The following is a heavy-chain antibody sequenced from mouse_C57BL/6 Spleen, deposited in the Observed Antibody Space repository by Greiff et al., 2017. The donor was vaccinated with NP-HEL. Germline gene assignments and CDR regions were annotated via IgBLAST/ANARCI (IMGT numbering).Heavy chain of an antibody. D-gene: IGHD2-1*01. J-gene: IGHJ2*01. CDR1: GFTFSDYG. V-gene: IGHV5-17*01. CDR3: ARALYGSLGY. Sequence: EVKLVESGGGLVKPGGSLKLSCAASGFTFSDYGMHWVRQAPEKGLEWVAYISSGSSTIYYADTVKGRFTISKDNAKNTLFLQMTSLRSEDTAMYYCARALYGSLGYWGQGTTLTVSS. CDR2: ISSGSSTI.